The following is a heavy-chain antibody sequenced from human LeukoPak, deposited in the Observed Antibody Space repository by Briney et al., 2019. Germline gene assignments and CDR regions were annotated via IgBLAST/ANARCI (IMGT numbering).Heavy chain of an antibody. J-gene: IGHJ4*02. Sequence: NTSETLSLTCTVSGGSISSGGYYWSWIRQHPGKGLEWIGYIYYSGSTYYNPSLKSRVTISVDTSKNQFSLKLSSVTAADTAVYYCARLGAERRIRYSSSPFTFDYWGQGTLVTVSS. CDR1: GGSISSGGYY. CDR3: ARLGAERRIRYSSSPFTFDY. V-gene: IGHV4-31*03. D-gene: IGHD6-13*01. CDR2: IYYSGST.